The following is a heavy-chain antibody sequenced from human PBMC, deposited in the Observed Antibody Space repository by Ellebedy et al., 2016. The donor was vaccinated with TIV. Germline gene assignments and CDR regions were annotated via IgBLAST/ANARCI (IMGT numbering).Heavy chain of an antibody. V-gene: IGHV4-34*01. Sequence: MPSETLSLTCAVYGGSFSGYYWSWIRQPPGKGLEWIGEINHSGSTNYNPSLKSRVTISLDTSKNHFSLKLSSVTAADTAVYYCACAVTGEFDYWGQGTLVTVSS. D-gene: IGHD6-19*01. J-gene: IGHJ4*02. CDR3: ACAVTGEFDY. CDR2: INHSGST. CDR1: GGSFSGYY.